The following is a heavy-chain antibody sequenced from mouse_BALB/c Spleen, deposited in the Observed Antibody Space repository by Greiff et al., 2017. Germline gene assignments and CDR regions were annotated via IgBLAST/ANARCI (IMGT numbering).Heavy chain of an antibody. CDR2: IWSDGST. V-gene: IGHV2-6-2*01. Sequence: VKLVESGPDLVAPSQSLSITCTVSGFSLTSYGVHWVRQPPGKGLEWLVVIWSDGSTTYNSALKSRLSISKDNSKSQVFLKMNRLQTDDTAMYYCARHSGNLYYAMDYWGQGTSVTVSS. J-gene: IGHJ4*01. CDR1: GFSLTSYG. CDR3: ARHSGNLYYAMDY. D-gene: IGHD2-1*01.